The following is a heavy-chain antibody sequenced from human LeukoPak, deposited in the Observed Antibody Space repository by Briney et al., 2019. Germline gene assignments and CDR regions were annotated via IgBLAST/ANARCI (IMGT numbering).Heavy chain of an antibody. Sequence: SETLPLTCTVSGGSISSSSYYWGWLRQPPGKGLEWIGSIYYSGSTYYNPSLKSRVTISVDTSKNQFSLKLSSVTAADTAVYYCARSPGVARGVLDYWGQGTLVTVSS. J-gene: IGHJ4*02. V-gene: IGHV4-39*01. D-gene: IGHD3-10*01. CDR2: IYYSGST. CDR1: GGSISSSSYY. CDR3: ARSPGVARGVLDY.